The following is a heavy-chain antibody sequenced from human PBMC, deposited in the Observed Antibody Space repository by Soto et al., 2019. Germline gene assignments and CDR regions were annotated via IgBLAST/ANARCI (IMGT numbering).Heavy chain of an antibody. CDR1: GFTFSDYY. CDR3: ARDRDDYIWGSYRYTLDY. D-gene: IGHD3-16*02. CDR2: ISSSGSTI. V-gene: IGHV3-11*01. Sequence: PGGSLRLSCAASGFTFSDYYMSWIRQAPGKGLEWVSYISSSGSTIYYADSVKGRFTISRGNAKNSLYLQMNSLRAEDTAVYYCARDRDDYIWGSYRYTLDYWGQGTLVTVSS. J-gene: IGHJ4*02.